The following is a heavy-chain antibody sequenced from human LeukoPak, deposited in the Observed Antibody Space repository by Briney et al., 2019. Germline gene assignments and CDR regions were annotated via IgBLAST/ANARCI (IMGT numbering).Heavy chain of an antibody. CDR2: IYHSGST. V-gene: IGHV4-38-2*02. Sequence: SETLSLTCTVSGYSISSGYYWGWIRQPPGKGLGWIGSIYHSGSTYYNPSLKSRVTISVDTSKNQFSLKLSSVTAADTAVYYCASDPYYFDYWGQGTLVTVSS. J-gene: IGHJ4*02. CDR3: ASDPYYFDY. CDR1: GYSISSGYY.